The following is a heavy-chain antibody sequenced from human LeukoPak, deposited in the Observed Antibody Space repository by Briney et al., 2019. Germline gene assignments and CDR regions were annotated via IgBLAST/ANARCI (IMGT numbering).Heavy chain of an antibody. CDR1: GGSISSANYY. CDR2: FYYSGKT. J-gene: IGHJ5*02. D-gene: IGHD6-13*01. CDR3: ARDGSSSWYNWFDP. V-gene: IGHV4-39*07. Sequence: SETLSLTCSVSGGSISSANYYWGWIRQPPGKGLDWIGSFYYSGKTYYNPSLESRVTISVDTSKNQFSLKLSSVTAADTAVYYCARDGSSSWYNWFDPWGQGTLVTVSS.